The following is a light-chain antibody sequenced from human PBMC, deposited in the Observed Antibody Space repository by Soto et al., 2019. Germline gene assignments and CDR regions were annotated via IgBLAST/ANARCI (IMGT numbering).Light chain of an antibody. CDR1: QGLVFSDGNIY. Sequence: EVVMPQSPLSLPVTLGQPASISCKSTQGLVFSDGNIYLNWFHQRPGQSPRRLIHKISDRDSGVPDRFSGSGSGTDFTLEISRVEAEDVGIYYCMQGTLWPFTFGQGTKLEIK. J-gene: IGKJ2*01. V-gene: IGKV2-30*01. CDR2: KIS. CDR3: MQGTLWPFT.